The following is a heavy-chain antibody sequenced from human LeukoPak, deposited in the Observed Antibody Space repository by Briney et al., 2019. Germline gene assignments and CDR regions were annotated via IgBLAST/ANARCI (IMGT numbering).Heavy chain of an antibody. D-gene: IGHD6-13*01. CDR1: GGSISSYY. V-gene: IGHV4-59*01. J-gene: IGHJ4*02. CDR2: IYYSGST. CDR3: ARGLAAAGTFDY. Sequence: KPSATLSLTCAVSGGSISSYYWSWIRPPPGKGLEWIGYIYYSGSTNYNPSLKSRVTISVDTSKNQFSLKLSSVTAADTAVYYCARGLAAAGTFDYWGQGTLVTVSS.